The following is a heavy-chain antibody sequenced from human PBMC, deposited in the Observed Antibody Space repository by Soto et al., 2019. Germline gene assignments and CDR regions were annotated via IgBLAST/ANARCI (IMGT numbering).Heavy chain of an antibody. J-gene: IGHJ4*02. Sequence: QVQLVQSGAEVKKPGASVKVSCKASGYTFTSYGISWVRQAPGQGLEWMGWISAYNGNTNYAQKLQGRVPRTTDTSTRTAYTELRGLRSDDTAVYYCARDSPPVDYWGQGTLVTVSS. CDR1: GYTFTSYG. V-gene: IGHV1-18*01. CDR3: ARDSPPVDY. CDR2: ISAYNGNT.